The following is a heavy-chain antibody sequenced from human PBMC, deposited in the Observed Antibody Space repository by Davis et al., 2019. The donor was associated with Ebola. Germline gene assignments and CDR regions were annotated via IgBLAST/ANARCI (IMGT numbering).Heavy chain of an antibody. J-gene: IGHJ4*02. CDR2: INPSGGST. CDR1: GYTFTSYD. CDR3: ARPYYYDSSGRTTLGY. Sequence: ASVKVSCKASGYTFTSYDINWVRQAPGQGLEWMGIINPSGGSTSYAQKFQGRVTMTRDTSTSTVYMELSSLRSEDTAVYYCARPYYYDSSGRTTLGYWGQGTLVTVSS. V-gene: IGHV1-46*01. D-gene: IGHD3-22*01.